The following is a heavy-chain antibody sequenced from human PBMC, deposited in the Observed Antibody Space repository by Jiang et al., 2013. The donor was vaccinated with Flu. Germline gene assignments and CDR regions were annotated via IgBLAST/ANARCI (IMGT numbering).Heavy chain of an antibody. V-gene: IGHV4-39*01. Sequence: GPGLVKPSETLSLTCTVSGGSISSSSYHWGWIRQPPGKGLEWIGSIYYSGNTYYNPSLRSRITISVDTSKKQFSLKLSSVTAADTAVYYCARRNDFDYYYVMDVWGQGTT. J-gene: IGHJ6*02. CDR2: IYYSGNT. D-gene: IGHD3/OR15-3a*01. CDR1: GGSISSSSYH. CDR3: ARRNDFDYYYVMDV.